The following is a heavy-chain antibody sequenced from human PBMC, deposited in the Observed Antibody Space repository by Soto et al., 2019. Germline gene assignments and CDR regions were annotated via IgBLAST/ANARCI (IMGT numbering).Heavy chain of an antibody. Sequence: QVQLQQWGAGLLKPSETLSLTCAVYGGSFSGYYWSWIRQPPGKGLEWIGEINHSGSTNYNPSLNRRVTISVDTSKNQFSLKLSSVTAADTAVYYCASSGYYDYVWGSYRYKPSDYWGQGTLVTVSS. CDR3: ASSGYYDYVWGSYRYKPSDY. D-gene: IGHD3-16*02. CDR2: INHSGST. CDR1: GGSFSGYY. J-gene: IGHJ4*02. V-gene: IGHV4-34*01.